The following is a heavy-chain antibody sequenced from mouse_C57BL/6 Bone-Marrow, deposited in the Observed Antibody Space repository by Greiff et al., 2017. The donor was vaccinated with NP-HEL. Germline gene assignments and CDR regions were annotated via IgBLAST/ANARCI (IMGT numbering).Heavy chain of an antibody. CDR1: GYTFTDYN. V-gene: IGHV1-18*01. Sequence: VQLQQSGPELVKPGASVKIPCKASGYTFTDYNMDWVKQRHGKSLEWIGDINPNNGGTIYNQKFKGKAKLTVDKSSSKAYMDLRSLTSEYTAFYDCASGRWFHWYFDFWGTGTTVTVSS. J-gene: IGHJ1*03. CDR3: ASGRWFHWYFDF. CDR2: INPNNGGT. D-gene: IGHD1-1*02.